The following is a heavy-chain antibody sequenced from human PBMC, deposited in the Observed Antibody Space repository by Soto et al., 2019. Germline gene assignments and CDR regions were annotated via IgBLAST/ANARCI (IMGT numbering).Heavy chain of an antibody. V-gene: IGHV4-61*01. J-gene: IGHJ5*02. CDR1: GGSVRSGSYY. CDR3: ARDGIMADRTFDP. CDR2: IYYNGNT. Sequence: QVQLQESGPGLVKSSETLSLTCTVSGGSVRSGSYYWSWVRQPPGKGLEWIGYIYYNGNTNYNPSLKSRATLSVDSSKNQSSLKLTSATAAETAVYYCARDGIMADRTFDPWGQGTLVTVSS.